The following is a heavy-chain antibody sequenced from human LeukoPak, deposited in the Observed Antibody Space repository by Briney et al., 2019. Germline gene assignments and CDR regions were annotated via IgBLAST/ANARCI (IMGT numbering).Heavy chain of an antibody. Sequence: GGSLRLSCAASGFTFSSYAMSWVRQAPGKGLEWVSAISGSGGRTFFADSVKGRFTLSRHNSKRPLCLQMKSLRAEDTAVYFCAKGVDASGDHTPGTEFDYWGQGTLVTVSS. J-gene: IGHJ4*02. D-gene: IGHD2-15*01. V-gene: IGHV3-23*01. CDR2: ISGSGGRT. CDR3: AKGVDASGDHTPGTEFDY. CDR1: GFTFSSYA.